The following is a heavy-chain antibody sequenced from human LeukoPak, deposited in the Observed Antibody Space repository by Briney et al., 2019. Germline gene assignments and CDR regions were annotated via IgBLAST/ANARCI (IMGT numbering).Heavy chain of an antibody. V-gene: IGHV3-21*01. CDR3: ARGQQGSSWYYFDY. CDR2: ISSGSSYI. J-gene: IGHJ4*02. D-gene: IGHD6-13*01. CDR1: GFTFSSYS. Sequence: GGSLRLSCAASGFTFSSYSMNWVRQAPGKGLEWVSSISSGSSYIYYADSVKGRFTISRDNAKNSLYLQMNSLRAEDTAVYYCARGQQGSSWYYFDYWGQGTLVTVSS.